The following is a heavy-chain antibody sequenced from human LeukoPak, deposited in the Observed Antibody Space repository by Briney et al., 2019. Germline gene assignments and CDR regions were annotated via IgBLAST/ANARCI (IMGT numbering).Heavy chain of an antibody. D-gene: IGHD3-10*01. Sequence: GGSLRLSCAASGFTFSSYGMHWVRQAPGKGLEWVAVISYDGSNKYYADSVKGRFTISRDNSKNTLYLQMNSLRAEDTAVYYCAKDGSYYYGSGSVFLDYWGQGTLVTVSS. CDR2: ISYDGSNK. J-gene: IGHJ4*02. V-gene: IGHV3-30*18. CDR1: GFTFSSYG. CDR3: AKDGSYYYGSGSVFLDY.